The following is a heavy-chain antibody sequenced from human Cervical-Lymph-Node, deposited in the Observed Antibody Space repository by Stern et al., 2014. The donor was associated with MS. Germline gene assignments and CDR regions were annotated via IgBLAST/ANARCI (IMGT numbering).Heavy chain of an antibody. J-gene: IGHJ5*02. V-gene: IGHV4-39*01. Sequence: LQLQESVPGLVKPSETLSLTCTVSGGSISSSSYYWGWIRQPPGKGLEWIGSIYYSGSTYYNPSLKSRVTISVDTVQNQFSLQLSSVTAADTAVYYCARWAYSSGWYNWFDPWGQGTLVTVSS. D-gene: IGHD3-22*01. CDR3: ARWAYSSGWYNWFDP. CDR1: GGSISSSSYY. CDR2: IYYSGST.